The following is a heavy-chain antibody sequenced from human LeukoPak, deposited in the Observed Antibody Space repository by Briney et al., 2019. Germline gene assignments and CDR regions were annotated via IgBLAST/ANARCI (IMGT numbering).Heavy chain of an antibody. CDR1: GFTFSTYG. CDR2: IWYDGSIK. CDR3: AKAIFDY. J-gene: IGHJ4*02. Sequence: GGSLRLSCAASGFTFSTYGMHWVRQAPGKGLEWVAVIWYDGSIKYYGDSVKGRFTISRDNSKNTLYLQMNSLGAEDTAVYYCAKAIFDYWGQGTLVTVSS. V-gene: IGHV3-33*06.